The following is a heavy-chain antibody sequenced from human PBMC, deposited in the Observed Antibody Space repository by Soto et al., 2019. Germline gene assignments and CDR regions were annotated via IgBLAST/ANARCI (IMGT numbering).Heavy chain of an antibody. CDR2: ISTTLSYI. D-gene: IGHD3-3*01. Sequence: AGGSLRLSCAASGFTFSTFSMNWVRQAPGKGLEWVSSISTTLSYIYYADSVKGRFTISRDNGKNSLYLQMDSLQAEDSAVYYCAASSRYYDFWSGYYGEFDYWGQGVLVTVSS. J-gene: IGHJ4*02. V-gene: IGHV3-21*01. CDR1: GFTFSTFS. CDR3: AASSRYYDFWSGYYGEFDY.